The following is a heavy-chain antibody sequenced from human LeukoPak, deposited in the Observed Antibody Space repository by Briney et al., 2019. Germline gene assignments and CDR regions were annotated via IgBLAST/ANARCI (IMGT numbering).Heavy chain of an antibody. J-gene: IGHJ4*02. CDR2: IFPGDSDT. V-gene: IGHV5-51*01. CDR3: ARLRSYDFLLDY. CDR1: EYSFTTYW. D-gene: IGHD3-3*01. Sequence: GESLKISCKGSEYSFTTYWIGWVRQMPGKGLEWMGIIFPGDSDTRYGPSFQGQVTISADKSISTAYLQWSSLKASDTAMYYCARLRSYDFLLDYWGRGTLVTVSS.